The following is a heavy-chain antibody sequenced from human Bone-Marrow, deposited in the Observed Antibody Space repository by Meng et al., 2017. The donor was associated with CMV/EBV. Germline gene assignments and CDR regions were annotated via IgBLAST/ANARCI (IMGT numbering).Heavy chain of an antibody. CDR2: INHSGST. V-gene: IGHV4-34*01. CDR3: ARGPRYYCSSTSCYTLDNWFDP. J-gene: IGHJ5*02. Sequence: SETLSLTCAVYGGSFSGYYWSWIRQPPGKGLEWIGEINHSGSTNYNPSLKSRVTISVDTSKNQFSLKLSSETAADTAVYYCARGPRYYCSSTSCYTLDNWFDPWGQGTLVTVSS. D-gene: IGHD2-2*02. CDR1: GGSFSGYY.